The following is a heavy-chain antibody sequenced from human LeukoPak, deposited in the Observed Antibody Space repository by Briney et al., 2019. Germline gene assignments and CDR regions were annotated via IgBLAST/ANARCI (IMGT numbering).Heavy chain of an antibody. V-gene: IGHV4-34*01. CDR3: ARDLGYSIPFDY. CDR2: INHSGST. CDR1: GGSSSGYY. J-gene: IGHJ4*02. D-gene: IGHD2-15*01. Sequence: SETLSLTCAVYGGSSSGYYWSWIRQPPGKGLEWIGEINHSGSTNYNPSLKSRVTISVDTSKNQFSLKLSSVTAADTAVYYCARDLGYSIPFDYWGQGTLVTVSS.